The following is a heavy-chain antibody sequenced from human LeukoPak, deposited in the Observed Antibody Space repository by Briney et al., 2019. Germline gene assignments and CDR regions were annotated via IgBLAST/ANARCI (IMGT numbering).Heavy chain of an antibody. CDR2: ISGSGDST. V-gene: IGHV3-23*01. CDR1: GFTFSSYG. J-gene: IGHJ4*02. D-gene: IGHD5-18*01. CDR3: AKVASDLNTAMVTPYFDY. Sequence: PGGSLRLSCGAPGFTFSSYGMSWVRQAPGKGLEWVSAISGSGDSTYYADSVKGRFTISRDNSKNTLYLQMNSLRAEDTAVYYCAKVASDLNTAMVTPYFDYWGQGTLVTVSS.